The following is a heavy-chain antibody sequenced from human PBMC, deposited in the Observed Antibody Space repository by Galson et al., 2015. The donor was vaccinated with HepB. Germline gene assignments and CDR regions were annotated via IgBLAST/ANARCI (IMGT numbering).Heavy chain of an antibody. J-gene: IGHJ6*02. CDR2: ISSGSSTV. D-gene: IGHD3-9*01. Sequence: FSDYSMNWVRQAPGKGLEWVSYISSGSSTVHYVDSVKGRFTISRDNAKNSLYLQMNSLRDEDTAVYYCARDRVPGYYKRYDHYGMDVWGQGTTVTVSS. V-gene: IGHV3-48*02. CDR1: FSDYS. CDR3: ARDRVPGYYKRYDHYGMDV.